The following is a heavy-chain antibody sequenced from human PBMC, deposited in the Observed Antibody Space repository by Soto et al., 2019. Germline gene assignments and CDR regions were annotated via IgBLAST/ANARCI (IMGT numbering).Heavy chain of an antibody. D-gene: IGHD2-2*01. Sequence: QVPLVESGGGVVQPGRSLRLSCAASGFTFSSYGMHWVRQAPGKGLEWVAVIWYDGSNKYYADSVKGRFTISRDNSKNTLYLQMNSLRAEDTAVYYCARGPSYCSSTSCYFSYWGQGTLVTVSS. J-gene: IGHJ4*02. V-gene: IGHV3-33*01. CDR3: ARGPSYCSSTSCYFSY. CDR1: GFTFSSYG. CDR2: IWYDGSNK.